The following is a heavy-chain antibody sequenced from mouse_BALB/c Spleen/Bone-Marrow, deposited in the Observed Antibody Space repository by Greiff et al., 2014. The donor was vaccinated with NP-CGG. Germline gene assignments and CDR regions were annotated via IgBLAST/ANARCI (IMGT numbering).Heavy chain of an antibody. CDR1: GFNIKDYY. Sequence: EVMLVESXAELVRSGASVKLSCTASGFNIKDYYMHWVKQRPEQGLEWIGWIDPENGDTEYAPKFQGKATMTADTSSNTAYLQLSSLTSEDTAVYYCNARGDYDFDYSDYWGQGTTLTGSS. J-gene: IGHJ2*01. D-gene: IGHD2-4*01. V-gene: IGHV14-4*02. CDR3: NARGDYDFDYSDY. CDR2: IDPENGDT.